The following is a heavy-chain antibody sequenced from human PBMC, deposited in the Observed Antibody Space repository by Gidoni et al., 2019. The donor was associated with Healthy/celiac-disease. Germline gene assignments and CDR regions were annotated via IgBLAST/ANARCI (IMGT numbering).Heavy chain of an antibody. D-gene: IGHD6-6*01. Sequence: QVQLQESGPGLVKPSQTLSLTCTVSGGSISSAGYYWSWIRQHPGKGLEWIGYIYYSGSTYYNPSRKSRVTISVDTSKNQFSLKLSSVTAADTAVYYCARSEEQLVFFDYWGQGTLVTVSS. CDR2: IYYSGST. J-gene: IGHJ4*02. CDR1: GGSISSAGYY. CDR3: ARSEEQLVFFDY. V-gene: IGHV4-31*03.